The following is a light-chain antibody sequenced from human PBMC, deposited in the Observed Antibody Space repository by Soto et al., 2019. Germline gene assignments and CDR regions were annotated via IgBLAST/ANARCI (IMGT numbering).Light chain of an antibody. V-gene: IGKV3-11*01. CDR1: QSVSSY. Sequence: EFVLTQSPGTLSLSPGERATLSCRASQSVSSYLARYQQKPGQTPRLLIYDASNRATGIPARFSGSGSGTDFTLTISSLEPEDFAVYYCQQRSNWPTFGQGTRLEIK. CDR2: DAS. J-gene: IGKJ5*01. CDR3: QQRSNWPT.